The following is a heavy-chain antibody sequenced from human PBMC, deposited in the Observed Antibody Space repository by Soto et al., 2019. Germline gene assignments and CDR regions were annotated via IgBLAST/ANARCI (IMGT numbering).Heavy chain of an antibody. V-gene: IGHV4-59*01. CDR1: RTSISCSY. CDR3: ARDKVGFDY. J-gene: IGHJ4*02. CDR2: VSVSGTV. Sequence: PSETLSLTCTVSRTSISCSYWSLIRRPPGKGLEWIGYVSVSGTVSYNPSLKSRVTISADASKNQVSLRLTSVTAADTAVYYCARDKVGFDYWGPGIMVTVSS.